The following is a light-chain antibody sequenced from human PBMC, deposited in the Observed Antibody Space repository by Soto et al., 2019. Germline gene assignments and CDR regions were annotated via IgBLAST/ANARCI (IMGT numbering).Light chain of an antibody. Sequence: QSVLTQPASVSGSPGQSITMSCTGASSDIGGYNYVSWYQHHPGEAPKLLIYDVTNRPSGVSHRFSASKSGNTASLTVSGLQAEDDADYYCSSYTSRNTLVFGGGTKLTVL. CDR2: DVT. CDR3: SSYTSRNTLV. V-gene: IGLV2-14*01. J-gene: IGLJ2*01. CDR1: SSDIGGYNY.